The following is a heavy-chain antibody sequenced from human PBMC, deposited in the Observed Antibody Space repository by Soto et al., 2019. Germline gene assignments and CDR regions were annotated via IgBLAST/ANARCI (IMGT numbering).Heavy chain of an antibody. J-gene: IGHJ5*02. CDR1: GFSLSNARMG. CDR3: ARISLSGELPPSDWFDP. CDR2: IFSNDEK. V-gene: IGHV2-26*01. D-gene: IGHD1-26*01. Sequence: QVTLKESGPVLVKPTEPLTLTCTVSGFSLSNARMGVSWIRQPPGKALEWLAHIFSNDEKSYSTSLKSRLTISKDTSKSQVVLTMTNMDPVDTATYYCARISLSGELPPSDWFDPWGQGTLVTVSS.